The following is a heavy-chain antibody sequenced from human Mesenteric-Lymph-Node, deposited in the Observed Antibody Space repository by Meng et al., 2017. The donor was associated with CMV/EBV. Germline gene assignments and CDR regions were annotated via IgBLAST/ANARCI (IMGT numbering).Heavy chain of an antibody. CDR3: ARELIYYYYGMDV. J-gene: IGHJ6*02. V-gene: IGHV3-74*01. CDR1: GFTFSSYW. CDR2: INSDGSST. Sequence: GGSLRLSCAASGFTFSSYWMHWVRQAPGKGLVWVSRINSDGSSTSYADSVKGRFAISRDNAKNTLYLQMNSLRAEDTAVYYCARELIYYYYGMDVWGQGTTVTVSS.